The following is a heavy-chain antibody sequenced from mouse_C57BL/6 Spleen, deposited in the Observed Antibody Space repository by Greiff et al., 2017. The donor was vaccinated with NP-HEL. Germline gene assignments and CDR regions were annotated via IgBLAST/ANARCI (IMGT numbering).Heavy chain of an antibody. D-gene: IGHD4-1*02. CDR1: GYTFTSYW. J-gene: IGHJ4*01. V-gene: IGHV1-59*01. CDR3: ARSTGAYYYAMDY. Sequence: QVQLQQPGAELVRPGTSVKLSCKASGYTFTSYWMHWVKQRPGQGLEWIGVIDPSDSYTNYNQKFKGKATLTVDTSSSTAYMQLSSLTSEDSAVYYCARSTGAYYYAMDYWGQGTSVTVSS. CDR2: IDPSDSYT.